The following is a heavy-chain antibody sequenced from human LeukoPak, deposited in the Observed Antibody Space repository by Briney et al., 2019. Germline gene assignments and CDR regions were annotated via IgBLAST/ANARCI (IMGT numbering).Heavy chain of an antibody. Sequence: PGGSLRLSCAASGFTFSNYWMHWVRQAPGKGLVWVSRINSDRSSRNYADSVKGRFTISRDNAKNTLYLQMNSLRAEDTAVYYCASASSHRIAAGGDYWGQGTLVTVSS. V-gene: IGHV3-74*01. CDR3: ASASSHRIAAGGDY. J-gene: IGHJ4*02. D-gene: IGHD6-13*01. CDR2: INSDRSSR. CDR1: GFTFSNYW.